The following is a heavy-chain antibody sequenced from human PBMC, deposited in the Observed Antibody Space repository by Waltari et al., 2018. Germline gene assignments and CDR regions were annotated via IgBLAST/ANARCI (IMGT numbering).Heavy chain of an antibody. CDR1: GYTFTSYG. Sequence: QVQLVQSGAEVKKPGASVKVSCKASGYTFTSYGISWVRQAPGQGLEWMGWISAYNGNTNYAQKLQGRVTMTTDTATSTAYMELRSLRSDDTAVYYCARGRSYYDVWSGDYTGPNWFDPWGQGTLVTVSS. J-gene: IGHJ5*02. CDR2: ISAYNGNT. D-gene: IGHD3-3*01. CDR3: ARGRSYYDVWSGDYTGPNWFDP. V-gene: IGHV1-18*01.